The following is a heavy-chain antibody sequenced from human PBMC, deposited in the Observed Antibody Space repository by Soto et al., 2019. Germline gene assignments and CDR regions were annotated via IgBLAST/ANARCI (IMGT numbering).Heavy chain of an antibody. CDR2: ITLSGAT. CDR3: GKEPEVPGRGLDY. V-gene: IGHV3-23*01. J-gene: IGHJ4*02. Sequence: GGSLRLSCAASGFTFRSFAMAWVRQAAGKGLEWVSTITLSGATVYADSVKGRFIISRDNSKNTLYLQMHSLTVEDTGVYYCGKEPEVPGRGLDYWGQGSLVTVSS. CDR1: GFTFRSFA.